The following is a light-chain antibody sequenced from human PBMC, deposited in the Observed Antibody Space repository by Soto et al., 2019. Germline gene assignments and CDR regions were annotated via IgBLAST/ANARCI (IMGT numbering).Light chain of an antibody. J-gene: IGKJ1*01. CDR2: AAS. V-gene: IGKV1-17*01. CDR1: QDIGND. CDR3: LQHNRYPWT. Sequence: DLQMTQSPSSLSASVGDRVTITCRASQDIGNDLGWCQQKPGKAPKRLIYAASSLQSGVPSRFSGSGSGTEFTLTISSLQPEDFATYYCLQHNRYPWTSGQGTKVEIK.